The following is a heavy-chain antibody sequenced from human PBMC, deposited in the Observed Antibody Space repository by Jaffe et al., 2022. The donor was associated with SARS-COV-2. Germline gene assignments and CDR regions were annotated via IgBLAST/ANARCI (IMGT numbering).Heavy chain of an antibody. CDR2: IHSGGST. CDR3: AQHIVGATWAGMDV. Sequence: EVQLVESGGGLIQPGGSLRLSCAASGLIVTNNYMSWVRQAPGKGLEWVSLIHSGGSTNYADSVKGRFTISRDNSKNTLYLQMNSLRAEDTAVYHCAQHIVGATWAGMDVWGQGTTVTVSS. J-gene: IGHJ6*02. CDR1: GLIVTNNY. D-gene: IGHD1-26*01. V-gene: IGHV3-53*01.